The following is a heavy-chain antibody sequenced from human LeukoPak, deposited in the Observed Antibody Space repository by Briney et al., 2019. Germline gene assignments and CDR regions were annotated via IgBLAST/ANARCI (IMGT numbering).Heavy chain of an antibody. D-gene: IGHD3-22*01. CDR2: MNPSSGNT. J-gene: IGHJ6*02. CDR3: ARVAYYYDSAGKSLKFFYGMDV. Sequence: ASVKVSCKASGYTFTNYEINWVRQGTGQGLEWLGWMNPSSGNTGYAQKFQGRVTMTRDTSISTAYMELSSLTSEDTAVYDCARVAYYYDSAGKSLKFFYGMDVWGQGTTVTVSS. V-gene: IGHV1-8*01. CDR1: GYTFTNYE.